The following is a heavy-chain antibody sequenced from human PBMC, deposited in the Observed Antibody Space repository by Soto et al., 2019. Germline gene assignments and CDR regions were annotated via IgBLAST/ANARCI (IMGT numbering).Heavy chain of an antibody. J-gene: IGHJ4*02. V-gene: IGHV4-59*08. CDR1: RGSISSSY. Sequence: SETLSLTCTVSRGSISSSYWTWIRQPPGKGLEWIGYISYSGSPNYNPSLKSRVTISVDTPKNQFSLKLSSVTAADTAVYYCAKNWNWGSLVHWGQGTLVTVSS. CDR2: ISYSGSP. CDR3: AKNWNWGSLVH. D-gene: IGHD7-27*01.